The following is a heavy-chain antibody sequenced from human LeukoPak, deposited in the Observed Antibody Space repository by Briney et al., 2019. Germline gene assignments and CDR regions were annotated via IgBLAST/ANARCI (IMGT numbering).Heavy chain of an antibody. CDR1: GFTFSSYA. J-gene: IGHJ6*02. CDR2: ISSNGGST. V-gene: IGHV3-64*04. Sequence: GGSLRLSCSASGFTFSSYAMHWVRQAPGKGLEYVSSISSNGGSTYYADSVKGRFTISRDNSKNTLYLQMNSLRAEDTAVYYCAKSRRITIFGVVITDYYYYGMDVWGQGTTVTVSS. D-gene: IGHD3-3*01. CDR3: AKSRRITIFGVVITDYYYYGMDV.